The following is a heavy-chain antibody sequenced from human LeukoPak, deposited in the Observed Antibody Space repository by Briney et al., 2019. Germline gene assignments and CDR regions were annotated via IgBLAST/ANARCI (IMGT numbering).Heavy chain of an antibody. Sequence: GASVKVSCKASGGTFSGYAISWVRQAPGQGLEWMGGIIPIFGTANYAQKFQGRVTITADKSTSTAYMELSSLRSEDTAVYYCASADTPLLWFGELFGYWDQGTLVTVSS. J-gene: IGHJ4*02. V-gene: IGHV1-69*06. CDR3: ASADTPLLWFGELFGY. CDR1: GGTFSGYA. D-gene: IGHD3-10*01. CDR2: IIPIFGTA.